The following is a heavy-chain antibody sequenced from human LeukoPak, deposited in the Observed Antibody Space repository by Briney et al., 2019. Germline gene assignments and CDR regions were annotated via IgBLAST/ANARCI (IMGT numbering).Heavy chain of an antibody. Sequence: ASVKVSCKASGYTFTNYVMQWVRQAPGQRLEWMGWINAGNDNTKYSQKFQGRVTISRDTSASTAYMELSSLTSEDTAVYYCARGDYYDSSGYYYPDYWGQGTLVTVSS. V-gene: IGHV1-3*01. CDR2: INAGNDNT. CDR1: GYTFTNYV. J-gene: IGHJ4*02. CDR3: ARGDYYDSSGYYYPDY. D-gene: IGHD3-22*01.